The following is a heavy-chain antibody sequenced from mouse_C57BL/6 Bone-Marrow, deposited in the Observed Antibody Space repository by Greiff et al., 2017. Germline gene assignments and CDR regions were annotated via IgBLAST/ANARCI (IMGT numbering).Heavy chain of an antibody. CDR1: GFTFSSYA. Sequence: EVKLVESGEGLVKPGGSLKLSCAASGFTFSSYAMSWVRQTPEKRLEWVAYISSGGDYIYYADTVKGRFTISRDNARNTLYLQMSSLKSEDTAMYYCTRDVITTPRFAYWGQGTLVTVSA. CDR2: ISSGGDYI. J-gene: IGHJ3*01. V-gene: IGHV5-9-1*02. D-gene: IGHD1-1*01. CDR3: TRDVITTPRFAY.